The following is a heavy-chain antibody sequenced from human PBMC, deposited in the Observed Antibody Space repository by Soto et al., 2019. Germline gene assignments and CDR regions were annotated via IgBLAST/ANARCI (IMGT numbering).Heavy chain of an antibody. CDR2: IYHSGST. Sequence: PTETLXLTSAPSDGPISSCRYSWSWIRQPPGKGLEWIGYIYHSGSTYYNPPLQSRVTIPVDRPKKQFSLKPSSVTAADTAVYYCARHFSVGYFGYWGQGALVTVS. CDR1: DGPISSCRYS. CDR3: ARHFSVGYFGY. V-gene: IGHV4-30-2*01. J-gene: IGHJ4*02.